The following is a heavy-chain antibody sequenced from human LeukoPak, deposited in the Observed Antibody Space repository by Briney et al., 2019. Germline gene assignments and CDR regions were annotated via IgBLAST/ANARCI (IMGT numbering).Heavy chain of an antibody. V-gene: IGHV4-39*01. Sequence: SETLSLTCTVSGGSISSGNYYWGWIRQPPGKGLESIGNIYYSGSTYCNPSLKSRVTISVDTSKNQFSLKLSSVTAADTAVYFCASSPRMATSHFDYWGQGTLVTVSS. CDR3: ASSPRMATSHFDY. CDR1: GGSISSGNYY. D-gene: IGHD5-24*01. J-gene: IGHJ4*02. CDR2: IYYSGST.